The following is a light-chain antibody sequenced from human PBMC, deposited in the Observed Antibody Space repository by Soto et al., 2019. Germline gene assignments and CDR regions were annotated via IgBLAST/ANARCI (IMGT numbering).Light chain of an antibody. V-gene: IGLV1-40*01. CDR2: GNS. CDR1: SSNIGAGYD. Sequence: QAVVTQPPSVSGAPGQRVTISCTGSSSNIGAGYDVHWYQQLPGTAPKLLIYGNSNRPSGVPDRFSGSKSGTSASLAITGLQAEDEADYYCQSYDSSDVVFGGGTKVPS. CDR3: QSYDSSDVV. J-gene: IGLJ2*01.